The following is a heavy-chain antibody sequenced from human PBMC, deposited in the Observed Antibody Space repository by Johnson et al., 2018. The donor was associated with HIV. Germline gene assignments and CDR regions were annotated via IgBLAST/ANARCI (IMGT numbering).Heavy chain of an antibody. CDR2: ISRSGSTI. Sequence: VQLVESGGGVVRPGGSLRLSCAASGFTFSSYWMSWVRQAPGKGLEWVSYISRSGSTIYYADSVKGRFTISRDNAKNSLYLQMNSLRAEDTAVYYCAGGYGSGSGDAFDIWGQGTMVTVSS. CDR1: GFTFSSYW. V-gene: IGHV3-48*04. CDR3: AGGYGSGSGDAFDI. J-gene: IGHJ3*02. D-gene: IGHD3-10*01.